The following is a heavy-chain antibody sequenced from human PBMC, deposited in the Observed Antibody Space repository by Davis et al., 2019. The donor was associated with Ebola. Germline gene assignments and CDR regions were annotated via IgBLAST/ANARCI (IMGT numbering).Heavy chain of an antibody. Sequence: MPSETLSLTCAVYGGSFSGYYWSWIRQPPGKGLEWIGEINHSGSTNYNPSLKSRVTISVDTSKNQFSLTLSSVTAADTAVYYCARSRWFRGRDAFDIWGQGTMVTVSS. V-gene: IGHV4-34*01. CDR1: GGSFSGYY. CDR3: ARSRWFRGRDAFDI. D-gene: IGHD3-10*01. CDR2: INHSGST. J-gene: IGHJ3*02.